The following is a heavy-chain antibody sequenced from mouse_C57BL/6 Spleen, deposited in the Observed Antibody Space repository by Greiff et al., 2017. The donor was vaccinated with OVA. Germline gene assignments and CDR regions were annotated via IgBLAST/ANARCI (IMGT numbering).Heavy chain of an antibody. Sequence: QVQLQQSGAELVRPGASVTLSCKASGYTFTDYEMHWVKQTPVHGLEWIGAIDPETGGTAYNQKFKGKAILTADKSSSTAYMELRSLTSEDSAGVYCTPFYYYGSSLFAYWGQGTLVTVSA. CDR3: TPFYYYGSSLFAY. V-gene: IGHV1-15*01. CDR1: GYTFTDYE. D-gene: IGHD1-1*01. J-gene: IGHJ3*01. CDR2: IDPETGGT.